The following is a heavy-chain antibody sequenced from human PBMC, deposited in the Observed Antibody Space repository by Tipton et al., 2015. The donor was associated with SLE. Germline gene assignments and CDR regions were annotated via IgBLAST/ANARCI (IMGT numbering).Heavy chain of an antibody. CDR3: VRASSGWWVAYFDL. CDR2: ISSSGTTI. J-gene: IGHJ2*01. V-gene: IGHV3-48*03. CDR1: GFTFSSYE. D-gene: IGHD6-19*01. Sequence: SLRLSCAASGFTFSSYEMNWVRQAPGKGLEWVSYISSSGTTIYYADSVKGRFTISRDNAKNSLYLQMLTLRAEDTAVYYCVRASSGWWVAYFDLWGRGTLVTVSS.